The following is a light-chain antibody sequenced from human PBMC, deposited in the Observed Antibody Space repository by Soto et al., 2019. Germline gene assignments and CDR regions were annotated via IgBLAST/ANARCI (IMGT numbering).Light chain of an antibody. J-gene: IGKJ4*01. CDR3: QKYNNAPHT. V-gene: IGKV1-27*01. CDR2: AAS. CDR1: EGNRNY. Sequence: DSHMTQSPSSLSASVGHRVTITPLPSEGNRNYLAWYQQNPGRVPKLLIYAASSLQSGVPSRFSGSGSATDFTLTISSLQPEDVATYYCQKYNNAPHTFGGGTKVDTK.